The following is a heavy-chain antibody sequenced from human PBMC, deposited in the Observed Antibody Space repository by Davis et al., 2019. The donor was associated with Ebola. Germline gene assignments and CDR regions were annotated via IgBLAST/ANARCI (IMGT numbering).Heavy chain of an antibody. CDR2: IIPILGIA. CDR1: GGTFSSYA. CDR3: ARGIAGNYYYGMDV. V-gene: IGHV1-69*04. Sequence: AASVKVSCKASGGTFSSYAISWVRQAPGQGLEWMGRIIPILGIANYAQKFQGRVTITADKSTSTAYMELSSLRSEDTAVYYCARGIAGNYYYGMDVWGQGTTVTVSS. J-gene: IGHJ6*02. D-gene: IGHD2-21*01.